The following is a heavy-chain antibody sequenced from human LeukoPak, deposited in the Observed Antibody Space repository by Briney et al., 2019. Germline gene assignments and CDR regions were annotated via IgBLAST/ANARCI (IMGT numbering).Heavy chain of an antibody. CDR1: GFMFSSNW. D-gene: IGHD2-15*01. CDR2: IKQDGSEK. CDR3: ARPQYCSGGSCYWFDP. J-gene: IGHJ5*02. Sequence: PGGSLRLSCAASGFMFSSNWMSWVRLAPGKGLEWVANIKQDGSEKYYVDSVKGRFTISRDNAKNSLYLQMNSLRAEDTAVYYCARPQYCSGGSCYWFDPWGQGTLVTVSS. V-gene: IGHV3-7*01.